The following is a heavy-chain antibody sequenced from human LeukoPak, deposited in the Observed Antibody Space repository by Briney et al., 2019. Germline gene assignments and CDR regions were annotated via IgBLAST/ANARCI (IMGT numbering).Heavy chain of an antibody. CDR2: INHSGST. Sequence: PSETLSLTCAVYGGSFSGYYWSWIRQPPGKGLEWIGEINHSGSTNYNPSLKSRVTISVDTSKNQFSLKLSSATAADTAVYYCARGSRWSRDFGYWGQGTLVTVSS. CDR1: GGSFSGYY. D-gene: IGHD2-8*01. CDR3: ARGSRWSRDFGY. J-gene: IGHJ4*02. V-gene: IGHV4-34*01.